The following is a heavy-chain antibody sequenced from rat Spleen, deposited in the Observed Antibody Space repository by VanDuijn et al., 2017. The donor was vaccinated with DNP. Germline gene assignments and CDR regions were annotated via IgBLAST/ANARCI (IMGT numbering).Heavy chain of an antibody. V-gene: IGHV1-43*01. J-gene: IGHJ3*01. CDR3: ARPWGTIVAISTGDWFAY. Sequence: QIQLQQSGAELAKPGSSVKISCKTSGYAFNINYIGWIKQTTGQGLEYIGFIHISSGGTSYSEEFRGKATLTVDKSSSTAFLQLSSLTPDDSAVYYCARPWGTIVAISTGDWFAYWGQGTLVTVSS. CDR1: GYAFNINY. CDR2: IHISSGGT. D-gene: IGHD1-2*01.